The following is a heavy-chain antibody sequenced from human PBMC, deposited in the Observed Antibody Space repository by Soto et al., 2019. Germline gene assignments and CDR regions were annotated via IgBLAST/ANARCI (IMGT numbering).Heavy chain of an antibody. CDR1: GDSINSGNYY. CDR2: IFYTGST. V-gene: IGHV4-61*01. CDR3: ARETRSLEPPYHYYGLGV. Sequence: SETLSLTCNVSGDSINSGNYYWTWIRQPPGKGLEWIGYIFYTGSTNYSPSFTGRATSSVGTSKKQFSLRLRSVTAADTAVYYCARETRSLEPPYHYYGLGVWGQGTTVTVSS. D-gene: IGHD1-26*01. J-gene: IGHJ6*02.